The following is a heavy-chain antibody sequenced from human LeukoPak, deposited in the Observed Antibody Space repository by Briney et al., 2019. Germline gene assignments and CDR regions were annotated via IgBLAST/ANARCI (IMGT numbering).Heavy chain of an antibody. V-gene: IGHV3-15*01. J-gene: IGHJ4*02. CDR2: IKSKGGGETT. CDR3: TWQTTFDFWMMDY. CDR1: GFPFTAAW. Sequence: KTGGSLRLSCAASGFPFTAAWMSWVRQAPGKGLEWVGRIKSKGGGETTEYAAPVRGRFTISRDDSKNTLYLQMNSLKTEDTAVYYCTWQTTFDFWMMDYWGLGTLVTVSS. D-gene: IGHD3-3*01.